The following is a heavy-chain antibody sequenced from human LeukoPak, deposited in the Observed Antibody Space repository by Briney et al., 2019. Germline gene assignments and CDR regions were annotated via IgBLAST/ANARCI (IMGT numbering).Heavy chain of an antibody. Sequence: SETLSLTCAVSGGSISSGGYSWSWIRQPPGKGLEWIGYIYHSGSTYYNPSLKSRVTISVDRSKNQFSLKLTSVTAADTAVYYCARTPRRYTNNWYRLYYFDFWGQGTLVTVSS. CDR2: IYHSGST. J-gene: IGHJ4*02. CDR1: GGSISSGGYS. D-gene: IGHD6-13*01. CDR3: ARTPRRYTNNWYRLYYFDF. V-gene: IGHV4-30-2*01.